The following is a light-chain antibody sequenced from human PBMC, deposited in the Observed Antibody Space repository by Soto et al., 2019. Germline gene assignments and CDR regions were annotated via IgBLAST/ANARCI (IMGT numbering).Light chain of an antibody. Sequence: EIVLTQSPATLSLSPGEGATLSCRASQSVRASDLAWYQQKPGQAPRLLIYASSTRATGVPDRFSASGSGTDFTLTISRLEPDDFAMYFCHQSDRSPWTFGQGTKLEIK. J-gene: IGKJ1*01. CDR3: HQSDRSPWT. V-gene: IGKV3-20*01. CDR1: QSVRASD. CDR2: ASS.